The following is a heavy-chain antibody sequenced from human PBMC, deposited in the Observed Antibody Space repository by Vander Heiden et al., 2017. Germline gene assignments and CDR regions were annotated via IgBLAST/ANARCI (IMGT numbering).Heavy chain of an antibody. D-gene: IGHD1-26*01. CDR1: GFPLGPYG. CDR3: ARDLGAGRYFDY. J-gene: IGHJ4*02. Sequence: QVQLVESGGGVVQTGGSLSPSCAASGFPLGPYGMHWVRQAPGKGLGWVPVIGHDGSFKAYADSVKSRFTISRDNSKNTLYLQMTSLRAEDTAVYYCARDLGAGRYFDYWGQGSLVTVSS. CDR2: IGHDGSFK. V-gene: IGHV3-33*01.